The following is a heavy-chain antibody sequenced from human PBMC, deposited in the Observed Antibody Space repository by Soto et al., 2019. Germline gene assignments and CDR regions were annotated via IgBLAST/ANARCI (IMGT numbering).Heavy chain of an antibody. Sequence: QVQLVQSGAEVKKPGASVKVSCKASGYTFTSYAMHWVRQAPGERLEWMGWINAGNGNTKYSQKFQGRVTITRDTSASTAYMELSSLRSEDMAVYYCARGLQIGWFDPWGQGTLVTVSS. CDR2: INAGNGNT. J-gene: IGHJ5*02. D-gene: IGHD2-15*01. V-gene: IGHV1-3*01. CDR3: ARGLQIGWFDP. CDR1: GYTFTSYA.